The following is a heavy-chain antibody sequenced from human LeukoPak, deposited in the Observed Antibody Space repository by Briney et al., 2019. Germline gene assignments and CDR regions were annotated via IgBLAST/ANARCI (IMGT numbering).Heavy chain of an antibody. J-gene: IGHJ4*02. Sequence: GASVKVSCKPSVYTFTGYYMHWVRRAPGQGLEWMGWINPNSGGTNSAQKFQGRVTMTRDTSISTAHMELSRLRSDDTAVYYCARGGYYDSSAYRVLDYWGQGTLVTVSS. V-gene: IGHV1-2*02. CDR2: INPNSGGT. CDR1: VYTFTGYY. CDR3: ARGGYYDSSAYRVLDY. D-gene: IGHD3-22*01.